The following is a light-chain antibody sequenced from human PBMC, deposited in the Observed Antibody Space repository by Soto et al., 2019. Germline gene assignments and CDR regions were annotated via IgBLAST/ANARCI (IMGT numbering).Light chain of an antibody. CDR2: RAS. CDR1: QSVSNSY. J-gene: IGKJ1*01. Sequence: EIVLTQSPGTLSLSPGERATLSCRASQSVSNSYVAWYQQKPGQAPRLLIWRASNRAFGISDRFSGSGSGTDFTLSISRLEPEDFAVYSCQQYGDSPPTFGQGTKVDIK. V-gene: IGKV3-20*01. CDR3: QQYGDSPPT.